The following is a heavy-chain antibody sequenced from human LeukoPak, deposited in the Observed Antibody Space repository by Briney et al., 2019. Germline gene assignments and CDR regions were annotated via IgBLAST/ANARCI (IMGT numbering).Heavy chain of an antibody. CDR3: TSGSAAGDY. CDR2: IRSKANSYAT. J-gene: IGHJ4*02. D-gene: IGHD6-13*01. Sequence: GGSLRLSCAASGFTFSSYSMNWVRQASGKGLEWVGRIRSKANSYATAYAASVKGRFTISRDDSKNTAYLQMNSLKTEDTAVYYCTSGSAAGDYWGQGTLVTVSS. CDR1: GFTFSSYS. V-gene: IGHV3-73*01.